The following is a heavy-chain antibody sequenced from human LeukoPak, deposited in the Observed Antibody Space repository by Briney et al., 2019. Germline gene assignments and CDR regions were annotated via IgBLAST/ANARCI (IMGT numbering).Heavy chain of an antibody. J-gene: IGHJ6*02. CDR3: ARDQTLLRYFVPAYGMDV. V-gene: IGHV1-46*01. CDR1: GYTFTSYY. CDR2: INPSGGST. Sequence: GASVKVSCTASGYTFTSYYMHWVRQPPGQGLEWVGIINPSGGSTSYAQKFQGRVTMTRDTSTSTVYMELSSLRSEDTAVYYCARDQTLLRYFVPAYGMDVWGQGTTVTVSS. D-gene: IGHD3-9*01.